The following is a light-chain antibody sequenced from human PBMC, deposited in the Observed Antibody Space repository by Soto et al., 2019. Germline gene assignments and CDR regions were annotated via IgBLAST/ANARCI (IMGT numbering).Light chain of an antibody. CDR1: QSVSSSY. J-gene: IGKJ1*01. CDR2: GAS. V-gene: IGKV3-20*01. CDR3: QHYNTWPRT. Sequence: EIVLTQSPGTLSLSPGERATLSCRASQSVSSSYLAWYQQKPGQAPRLLIYGASSRATGIPDRFSGSGSGTDFTLTISRLEPEDFAVYYCQHYNTWPRTFGQGTKVEIK.